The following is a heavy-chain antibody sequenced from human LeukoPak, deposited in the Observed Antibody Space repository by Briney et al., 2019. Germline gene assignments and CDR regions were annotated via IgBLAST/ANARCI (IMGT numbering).Heavy chain of an antibody. CDR3: ARQSSLYDFWSGYYLSEAFDI. CDR1: GYSISSGYY. D-gene: IGHD3-3*01. Sequence: PSETLSLTCAVSGYSISSGYYWGWIRPPPGKGLEWIGSIYHSGNTYYNPSLKSRVTISVDTSKNQFSLKLSSVTAADTAVYYCARQSSLYDFWSGYYLSEAFDIWGQGTMVTVSS. V-gene: IGHV4-38-2*01. J-gene: IGHJ3*02. CDR2: IYHSGNT.